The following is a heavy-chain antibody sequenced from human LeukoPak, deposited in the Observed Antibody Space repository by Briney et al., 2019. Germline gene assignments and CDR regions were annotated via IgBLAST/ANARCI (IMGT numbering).Heavy chain of an antibody. V-gene: IGHV3-23*01. CDR1: GFTFSSYA. D-gene: IGHD2-2*01. CDR2: ISGCGGST. CDR3: AKTQRYCSSTSCHFDY. J-gene: IGHJ4*02. Sequence: PGGSLRLSCAASGFTFSSYAMSWVRQAPGKGLEWVSAISGCGGSTYYADSVKGRFTISRDNSKNTLYLQMNSLRAEDTAVYYCAKTQRYCSSTSCHFDYWGQGTLVTVSS.